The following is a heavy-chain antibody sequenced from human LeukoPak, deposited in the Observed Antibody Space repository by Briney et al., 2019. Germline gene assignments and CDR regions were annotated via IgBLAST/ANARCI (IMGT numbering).Heavy chain of an antibody. CDR2: ISDSGRAT. J-gene: IGHJ4*02. Sequence: GGSLRLSCAASGFTFNNYAMSWVRQAPGKGLEWVSGISDSGRATYYTDSVRGRCTISRDNSKNTVYLQMRNLRAGDTAVYFCARHDSFIPYWGQGSLVTVS. CDR3: ARHDSFIPY. D-gene: IGHD5-18*01. V-gene: IGHV3-23*01. CDR1: GFTFNNYA.